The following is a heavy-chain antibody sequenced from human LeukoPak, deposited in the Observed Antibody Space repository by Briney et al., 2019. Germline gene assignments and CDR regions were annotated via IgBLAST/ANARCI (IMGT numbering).Heavy chain of an antibody. CDR3: TRGPGYDYVWGSYRADY. V-gene: IGHV3-64*01. J-gene: IGHJ4*02. Sequence: GRSLRLSCAASGFIFNSYAMHWVRQAPGRGLEYVSAITSSGGSTFYANSVKGRFIISRDNSNNTLYLQMGSLRAEDTAVYYCTRGPGYDYVWGSYRADYWGQGTLVTVSS. D-gene: IGHD3-16*02. CDR1: GFIFNSYA. CDR2: ITSSGGST.